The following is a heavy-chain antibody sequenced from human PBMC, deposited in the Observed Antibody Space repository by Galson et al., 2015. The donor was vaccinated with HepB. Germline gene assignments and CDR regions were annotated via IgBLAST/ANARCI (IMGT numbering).Heavy chain of an antibody. V-gene: IGHV1-3*01. D-gene: IGHD3-3*01. Sequence: SVKVPCKASGYTFTSYAMHWVRQAPGQRLEWMGWINAGNGNTKYSQKFQGRVTITRDTSASTAYMELSSLRSEDTAVYYCARDRITIFGVVIIDEWSGGMDVWGQGTTVTVSS. J-gene: IGHJ6*02. CDR3: ARDRITIFGVVIIDEWSGGMDV. CDR2: INAGNGNT. CDR1: GYTFTSYA.